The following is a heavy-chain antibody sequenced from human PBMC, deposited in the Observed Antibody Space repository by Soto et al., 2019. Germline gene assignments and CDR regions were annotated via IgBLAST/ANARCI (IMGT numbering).Heavy chain of an antibody. J-gene: IGHJ6*02. CDR3: GRAHRDLQQLVHYYYSMNV. V-gene: IGHV4-30-4*01. CDR1: GYSIRSGDYY. Sequence: SETLSLTCTFSGYSIRSGDYYWSWIRQSPRKGLEWIGHIHYSGSTYYNPSLKSRVTISVDTSKNQFSLKLTSVTAADTAVYYCGRAHRDLQQLVHYYYSMNVWGQGTTVTVSS. CDR2: IHYSGST. D-gene: IGHD6-13*01.